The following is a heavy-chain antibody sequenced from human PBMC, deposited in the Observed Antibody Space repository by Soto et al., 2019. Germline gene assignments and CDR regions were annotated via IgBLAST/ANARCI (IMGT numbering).Heavy chain of an antibody. D-gene: IGHD3-16*01. V-gene: IGHV3-9*01. CDR2: ITWHSGTI. CDR1: GLCFDQYS. J-gene: IGHJ6*03. Sequence: EVPLVESGGGLVQPGRSLRLACAASGLCFDQYSMHWVRQAPGKGLEGVSIITWHSGTIGYADSVKGRFTISRDNTKNSLYLQMNSLRGEDTALYYYAKEMITFGDFNYSYMEVWGNGTTVTVSS. CDR3: AKEMITFGDFNYSYMEV.